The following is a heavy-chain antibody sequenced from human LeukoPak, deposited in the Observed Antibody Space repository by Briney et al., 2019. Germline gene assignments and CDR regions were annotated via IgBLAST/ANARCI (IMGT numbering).Heavy chain of an antibody. J-gene: IGHJ6*02. CDR2: ISSSSSYI. Sequence: GGSLRLSCAASGFTFSSYSMNWVRQAPGKGLEWVSSISSSSSYIYYADSVKGRFTISRDNAKNSLYLQMNSLRAEDTAVYYCASLDIVVVPAAIPDYYYGMDVWGQGTTVTVS. D-gene: IGHD2-2*02. CDR3: ASLDIVVVPAAIPDYYYGMDV. V-gene: IGHV3-21*01. CDR1: GFTFSSYS.